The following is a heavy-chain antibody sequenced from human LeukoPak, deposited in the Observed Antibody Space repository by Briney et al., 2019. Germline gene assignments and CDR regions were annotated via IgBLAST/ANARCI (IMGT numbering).Heavy chain of an antibody. CDR3: ARVALWFRESKDV. CDR2: INHSGST. D-gene: IGHD3-10*01. V-gene: IGHV4-34*01. J-gene: IGHJ6*04. CDR1: GGSFSGYY. Sequence: PSETLSLTCAVYGGSFSGYYWSWIRQPPGKGLEWIGEINHSGSTNYNPSLKSRVTISVDTSKNQFSLKLSSVTAADTAVYYCARVALWFRESKDVWGKGTTVTVSS.